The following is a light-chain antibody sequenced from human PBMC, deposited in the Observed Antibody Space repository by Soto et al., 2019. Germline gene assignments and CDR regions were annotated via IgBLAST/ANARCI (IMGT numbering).Light chain of an antibody. Sequence: QAVVTQEPSLTVSPGGTVTLTCGSSTGAVTSGHYPYWFQQKPGQAPRTLIYDTSNKYSWTPARFSGSLLGGKAALTLSGAQPEDEAEYYCLLSYSGARPYVFGTGTKLTV. CDR1: TGAVTSGHY. CDR3: LLSYSGARPYV. J-gene: IGLJ1*01. CDR2: DTS. V-gene: IGLV7-46*01.